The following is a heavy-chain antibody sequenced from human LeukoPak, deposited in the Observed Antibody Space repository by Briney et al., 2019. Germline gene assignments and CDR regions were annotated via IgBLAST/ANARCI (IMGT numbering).Heavy chain of an antibody. CDR3: ARQVKQQLVLYYYYYMDV. CDR1: GGSISSYY. CDR2: IYYSGST. J-gene: IGHJ6*03. D-gene: IGHD6-13*01. V-gene: IGHV4-59*08. Sequence: SETLSLTCTVSGGSISSYYRSWIWQPPGKGLEWIGYIYYSGSTNYNPSLKSRVTISVDTSKNQFSLKLSSVTAADTAVYYCARQVKQQLVLYYYYYMDVWGKGTTVTVS.